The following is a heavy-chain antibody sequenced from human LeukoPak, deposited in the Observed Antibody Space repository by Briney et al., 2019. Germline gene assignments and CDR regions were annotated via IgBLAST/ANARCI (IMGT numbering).Heavy chain of an antibody. Sequence: PGGSLRLSCAASGITFSDYYMSWLRQAPGKGLEWVSGISDSGSTTYYADSVKGRFTISRDNAKNSLYLQMNSLRVEDTAVYYCVKEGYGTYDYWGQGSLVTVSS. D-gene: IGHD1-26*01. CDR1: GITFSDYY. CDR2: ISDSGSTT. V-gene: IGHV3-11*01. J-gene: IGHJ4*02. CDR3: VKEGYGTYDY.